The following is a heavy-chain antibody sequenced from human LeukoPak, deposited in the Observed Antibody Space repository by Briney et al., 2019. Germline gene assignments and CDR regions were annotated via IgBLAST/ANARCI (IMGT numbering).Heavy chain of an antibody. J-gene: IGHJ4*02. V-gene: IGHV4-59*08. CDR1: GGSITSYY. D-gene: IGHD3-10*01. Sequence: SETLSLTCTVSGGSITSYYWSWIRQPPGKGLHWIGFIYNSGSTNYSPSLKSRVTISVDTSKNQFSLKLSSVTAADTAVYYCASGSGGYLNYFDYWGQGTLVTGSS. CDR3: ASGSGGYLNYFDY. CDR2: IYNSGST.